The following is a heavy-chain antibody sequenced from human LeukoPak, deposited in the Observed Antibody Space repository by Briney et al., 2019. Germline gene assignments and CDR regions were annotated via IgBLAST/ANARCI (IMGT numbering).Heavy chain of an antibody. CDR2: IYDGGST. Sequence: PSETLSLTCTVSGGSVNSYYLSWIRQPAGKTLEWIGRIYDGGSTNYNPSLKSRVTMSVDTSQNQIPLKLKSVTAADTAVYYCARDSGTSGEVKFDPWGQGALVTVSS. V-gene: IGHV4-4*07. CDR1: GGSVNSYY. J-gene: IGHJ5*02. D-gene: IGHD3-10*01. CDR3: ARDSGTSGEVKFDP.